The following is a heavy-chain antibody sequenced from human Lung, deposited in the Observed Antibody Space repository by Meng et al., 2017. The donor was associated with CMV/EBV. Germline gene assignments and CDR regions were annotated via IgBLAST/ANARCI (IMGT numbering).Heavy chain of an antibody. D-gene: IGHD6-19*01. J-gene: IGHJ4*02. CDR1: KFIFSKYA. Sequence: GESLKISCTVSKFIFSKYAMNWVRQAPGKGLEWVSLISTSSTSAYYADSVKGRFTISRDDPKSTLYLQMNSLRVEDTAVYYCIKDFDSTGWYDEDFWGQGTLVTVSS. CDR2: ISTSSTSA. CDR3: IKDFDSTGWYDEDF. V-gene: IGHV3-23*05.